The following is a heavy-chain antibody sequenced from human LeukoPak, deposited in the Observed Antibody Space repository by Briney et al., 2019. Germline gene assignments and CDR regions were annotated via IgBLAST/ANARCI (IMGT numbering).Heavy chain of an antibody. V-gene: IGHV3-30*01. J-gene: IGHJ5*02. Sequence: GGSLRLSCAASGFTFSSYAMPWVRQAPGKGLEWVAVISYDGSNKYYADSVKGRFTISRDNSKNTLYLQMNSLRAEDTAVYYCAREKSDYGDYVAWFDPWGQGTLVTVSS. CDR3: AREKSDYGDYVAWFDP. D-gene: IGHD4-17*01. CDR2: ISYDGSNK. CDR1: GFTFSSYA.